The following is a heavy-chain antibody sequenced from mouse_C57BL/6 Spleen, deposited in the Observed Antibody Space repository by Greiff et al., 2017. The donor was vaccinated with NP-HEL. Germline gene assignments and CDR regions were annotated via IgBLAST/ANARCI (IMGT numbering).Heavy chain of an antibody. CDR1: GYTFTSYW. D-gene: IGHD2-4*01. Sequence: QVQLQQSGAELAKPGASVKLSCKASGYTFTSYWMHWVKQRPGQGLEWIGYINPSSGYTKYNQKFKGKATLTADKSSSTAYMQLSSLTYEDSAVYYCARGRDYDHVWGTGTTVTVSS. CDR2: INPSSGYT. CDR3: ARGRDYDHV. V-gene: IGHV1-7*01. J-gene: IGHJ1*03.